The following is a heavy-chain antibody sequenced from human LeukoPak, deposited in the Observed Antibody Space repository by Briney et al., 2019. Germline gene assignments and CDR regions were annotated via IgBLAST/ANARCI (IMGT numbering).Heavy chain of an antibody. Sequence: LAGGSLRLSCAASGFTFSRLAMTWVRQAPGKGLEWVSTISASGPYYADAVRGRFTISRDNSRNTLSLQMDSLRAEDTAVYYCAKDHESDGYPCLDHWGLGTLVTVSS. CDR3: AKDHESDGYPCLDH. D-gene: IGHD3-22*01. J-gene: IGHJ4*02. CDR2: ISASGP. V-gene: IGHV3-23*01. CDR1: GFTFSRLA.